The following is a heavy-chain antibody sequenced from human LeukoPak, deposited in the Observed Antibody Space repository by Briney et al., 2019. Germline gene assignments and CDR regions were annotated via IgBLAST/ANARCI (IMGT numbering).Heavy chain of an antibody. CDR1: GGSISSSNYY. J-gene: IGHJ4*02. D-gene: IGHD3-3*01. CDR2: IYYSGST. Sequence: SETLSLTCTVSGGSISSSNYYWGWIRQPPGRGLEWIGSIYYSGSTYYNPSLKSRVTTSLDTSKNQFSLKLSSVTAADTAVYYCTRDRYDFWSSYLAGAPKFYFDYWGQGTLVTVSS. V-gene: IGHV4-39*07. CDR3: TRDRYDFWSSYLAGAPKFYFDY.